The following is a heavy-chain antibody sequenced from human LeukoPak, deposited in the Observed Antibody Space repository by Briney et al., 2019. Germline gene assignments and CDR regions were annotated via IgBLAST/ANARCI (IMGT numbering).Heavy chain of an antibody. CDR1: GFTFSSYA. CDR3: AKDGGTTGTYSIDY. V-gene: IGHV3-23*01. Sequence: GGSLRLSCAASGFTFSSYAMNWVRQAPGKGLEWVSTISGSGASTDYADSVKGRFTISRDNSKNTLYLQMNSLRAEDTAVYYCAKDGGTTGTYSIDYWGQGTLVTVSS. CDR2: ISGSGAST. J-gene: IGHJ4*02. D-gene: IGHD1-1*01.